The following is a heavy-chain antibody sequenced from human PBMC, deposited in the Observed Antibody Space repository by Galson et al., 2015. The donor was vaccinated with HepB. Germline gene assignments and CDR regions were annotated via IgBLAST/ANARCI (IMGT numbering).Heavy chain of an antibody. D-gene: IGHD3-16*02. J-gene: IGHJ6*02. V-gene: IGHV1-8*01. CDR1: GYTFTSYD. Sequence: SVKVSCKASGYTFTSYDTNWVRQATGQGLEWMGWMNPNSGNTGYAQKFQGRVTMTRNTSISTAYMELSSLRSEDTAVYYCARNRPMDDYVWGSYRYGMDVWGQGTTVTVSS. CDR3: ARNRPMDDYVWGSYRYGMDV. CDR2: MNPNSGNT.